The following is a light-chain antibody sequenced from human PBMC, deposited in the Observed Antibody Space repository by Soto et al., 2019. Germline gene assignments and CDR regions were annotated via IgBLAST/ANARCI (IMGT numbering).Light chain of an antibody. J-gene: IGLJ1*01. CDR3: CSYTRTSNHYF. CDR2: EVR. CDR1: SSDIGGYDY. V-gene: IGLV2-14*01. Sequence: QSALAQPASVSGSPGQSITISCTGTSSDIGGYDYVSWYQQRPGKAPKLMIYEVRYRPSGVSNRFSGSKSGNTASLTTSGLQAEDEADYYCCSYTRTSNHYFFGSGTRSPS.